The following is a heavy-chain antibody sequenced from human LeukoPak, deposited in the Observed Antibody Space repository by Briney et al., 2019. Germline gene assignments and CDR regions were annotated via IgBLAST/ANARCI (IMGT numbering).Heavy chain of an antibody. CDR2: IIPNSGDT. D-gene: IGHD6-19*01. V-gene: IGHV1-2*02. J-gene: IGHJ4*02. CDR3: AREEGSGCYDS. CDR1: GYTFTGYY. Sequence: GASVKVSCKASGYTFTGYYIHWVRQAPGQGLEWMGSIIPNSGDTNYAQKFQGRVTMTRDTSISTAYMELSSLRSDDTAVYYCAREEGSGCYDSWGQGTRLTVSS.